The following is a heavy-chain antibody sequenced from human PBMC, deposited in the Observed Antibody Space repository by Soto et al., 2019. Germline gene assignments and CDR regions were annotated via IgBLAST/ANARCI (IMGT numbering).Heavy chain of an antibody. V-gene: IGHV4-39*01. J-gene: IGHJ6*03. Sequence: SETLSLTCTVSGGSISSSSYYWGWIRQPPGKGLEWIGSIYYSGSTYYNPSLKSRVTISVDTSKNQFSLKLSSVTAADTAVYYCGITTHDYYYYMDVWGKGTTVTVSS. D-gene: IGHD3-22*01. CDR1: GGSISSSSYY. CDR2: IYYSGST. CDR3: GITTHDYYYYMDV.